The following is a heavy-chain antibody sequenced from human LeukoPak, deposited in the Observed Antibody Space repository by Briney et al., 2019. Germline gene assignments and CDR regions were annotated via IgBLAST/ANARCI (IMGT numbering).Heavy chain of an antibody. D-gene: IGHD3-10*01. J-gene: IGHJ5*02. Sequence: ASVKVSCKASGGTFSSYAISWVRQAPGQGLEWMGWINPNSGGTNYAQKFQGRVTMTRDTSISTAYMELSRLRSDDTAVYYCARDPITMVRGGKVWFDPWGQGTLVTVSS. V-gene: IGHV1-2*02. CDR1: GGTFSSYA. CDR2: INPNSGGT. CDR3: ARDPITMVRGGKVWFDP.